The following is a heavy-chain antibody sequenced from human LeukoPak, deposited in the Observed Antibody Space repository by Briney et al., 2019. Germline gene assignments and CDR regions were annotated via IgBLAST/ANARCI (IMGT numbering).Heavy chain of an antibody. Sequence: GASVKVSCKASGYTFTSYYMHWVRQAPGQGLEWMGIINPSGGSTSYAQKFQGRVTMTRGTSTSTVYMELSSLRSEDTAVYYCARDPSITIFGVDLYYYGMDVWGQGTTVTVSS. J-gene: IGHJ6*02. V-gene: IGHV1-46*01. CDR3: ARDPSITIFGVDLYYYGMDV. CDR1: GYTFTSYY. D-gene: IGHD3-3*01. CDR2: INPSGGST.